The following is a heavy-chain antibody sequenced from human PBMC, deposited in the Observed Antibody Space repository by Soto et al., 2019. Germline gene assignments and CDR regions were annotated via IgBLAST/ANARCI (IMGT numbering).Heavy chain of an antibody. CDR2: ISYDGSNK. CDR3: GRDEGGGMATIGGAFDI. D-gene: IGHD5-12*01. CDR1: GFTFSSYA. J-gene: IGHJ3*02. V-gene: IGHV3-30-3*01. Sequence: QVQLVESGGGVVQPGRSLRLSCAASGFTFSSYAMHWVRQAPGKGLEWVAVISYDGSNKYYADSVKGRFTISRDNSKNTLYLQMNSLRGEDTGVYYCGRDEGGGMATIGGAFDIWGQGTMVTVSS.